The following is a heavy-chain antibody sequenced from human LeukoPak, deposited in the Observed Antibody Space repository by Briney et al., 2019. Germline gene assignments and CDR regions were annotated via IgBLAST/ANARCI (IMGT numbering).Heavy chain of an antibody. CDR1: GFTFSHYP. CDR3: ASLLTSGRLAYFFDY. D-gene: IGHD3-9*01. V-gene: IGHV3-30-3*02. CDR2: ISYDGGNT. J-gene: IGHJ4*02. Sequence: RSLRLSCVASGFTFSHYPLHWVRQAPGKGLEWVAVISYDGGNTYYADSVKGRFTISRDNSKNTVYLQMSSLRTEDTAVYYCASLLTSGRLAYFFDYWGQGTMAAVSS.